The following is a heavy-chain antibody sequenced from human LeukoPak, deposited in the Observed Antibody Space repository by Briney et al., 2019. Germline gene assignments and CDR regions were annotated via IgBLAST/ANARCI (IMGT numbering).Heavy chain of an antibody. J-gene: IGHJ4*01. CDR2: IYRSGGT. CDR3: AKRPLSSCN. CDR1: GFTMRDND. V-gene: IGHV3-66*01. Sequence: GGSLRLSCAVSGFTMRDNDMTWVRRAPGKGLEWVSLIYRSGGTSYADSVKGRFTISKDNSKNTLYLQMNSLRAEDTAVYYCAKRPLSSCNWGLGTLVTVSS. D-gene: IGHD5/OR15-5a*01.